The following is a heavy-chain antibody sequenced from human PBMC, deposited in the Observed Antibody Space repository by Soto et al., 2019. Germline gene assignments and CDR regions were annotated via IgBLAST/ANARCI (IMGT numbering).Heavy chain of an antibody. CDR2: IYYSGST. CDR3: ARVEQQLVLLDY. J-gene: IGHJ4*02. V-gene: IGHV4-31*03. CDR1: CGSISSGGYY. D-gene: IGHD6-13*01. Sequence: SETLSLTCTVSCGSISSGGYYWSWIRQHPGKGLEWIGYIYYSGSTYYNPSLKSRVTISVDTSKNQFSLKLSSVTAADTAAYYCARVEQQLVLLDYWGQGTLVTVSS.